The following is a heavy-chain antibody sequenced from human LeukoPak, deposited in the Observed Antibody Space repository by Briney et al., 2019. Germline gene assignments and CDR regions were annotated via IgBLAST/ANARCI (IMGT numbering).Heavy chain of an antibody. CDR1: GGTFSSYA. Sequence: SVKVSCKASGGTFSSYAISWVRQAPGQGLEWMGRIIPIFGTANYAQKFQGRVTITTDESTSTAYMELSSLRSADTAVYYCAREGLPGDYSVFDYWRQGTLVTVSS. CDR2: IIPIFGTA. CDR3: AREGLPGDYSVFDY. V-gene: IGHV1-69*05. J-gene: IGHJ4*02. D-gene: IGHD4-17*01.